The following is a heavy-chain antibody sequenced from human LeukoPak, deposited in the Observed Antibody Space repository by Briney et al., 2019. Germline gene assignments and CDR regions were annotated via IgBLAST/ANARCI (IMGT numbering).Heavy chain of an antibody. CDR1: GGSLSNYY. CDR2: IYYSGST. V-gene: IGHV4-59*01. D-gene: IGHD1-14*01. Sequence: SETLSLTCTVSGGSLSNYYWSWIRQPPGKGLEWIGYIYYSGSTDYNPSLKSRVTISVDTSTNQFSLRLSSVTAADTAVYYCARDRSEFDYWGQGTLVTVSS. CDR3: ARDRSEFDY. J-gene: IGHJ4*02.